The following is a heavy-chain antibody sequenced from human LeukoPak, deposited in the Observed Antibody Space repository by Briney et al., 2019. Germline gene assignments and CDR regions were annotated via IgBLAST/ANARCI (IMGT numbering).Heavy chain of an antibody. J-gene: IGHJ6*04. CDR2: IIPIFGTA. V-gene: IGHV1-69*13. Sequence: SVKVSCKASGGTFSSYAISWVRQAPGQGLEWMGGIIPIFGTANYAQKFQGRVTITADEPTSTAYMELSSLRSEDTAVYYCARDAPHYYYYGMDVWGKGTTVTVSS. CDR3: ARDAPHYYYYGMDV. CDR1: GGTFSSYA.